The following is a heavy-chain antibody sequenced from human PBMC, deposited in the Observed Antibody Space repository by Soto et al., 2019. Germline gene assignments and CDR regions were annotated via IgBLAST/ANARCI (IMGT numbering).Heavy chain of an antibody. D-gene: IGHD6-13*01. CDR2: IYYSGST. Sequence: PSETLSLTCTVSGGSISSSSYYWGWIRQPPGKGLEWIGSIYYSGSTYYNPSLKSRLTISVDRSKNQFSLQLTSVTAEDTAVYYCSTSYGNAWYIYWGQGTQVTVSS. J-gene: IGHJ4*02. V-gene: IGHV4-39*07. CDR3: STSYGNAWYIY. CDR1: GGSISSSSYY.